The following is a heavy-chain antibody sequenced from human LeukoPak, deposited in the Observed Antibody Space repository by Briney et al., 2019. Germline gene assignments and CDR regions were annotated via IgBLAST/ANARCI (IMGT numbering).Heavy chain of an antibody. V-gene: IGHV7-4-1*02. CDR2: INTNTGNP. CDR3: ARDPAAGTL. CDR1: GYSFTSYA. J-gene: IGHJ4*02. D-gene: IGHD6-13*01. Sequence: ASVNVSCKASGYSFTSYAMNWVRQAPGQGLEWMGWINTNTGNPTYAQGFTGRFVFSLDTSVSTAYPQISSLKAEDTAVYYCARDPAAGTLWGQGTLVTVSS.